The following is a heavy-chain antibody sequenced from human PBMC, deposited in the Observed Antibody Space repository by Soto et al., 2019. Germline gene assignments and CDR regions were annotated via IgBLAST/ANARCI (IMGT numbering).Heavy chain of an antibody. CDR2: MNPNSGNT. Sequence: GASVKVSCKASGYTFTSYDINWVRLATGQGLEWMGWMNPNSGNTGYAQKFQGRVTMTRSTSISTAYMELTSLRSDDTAVYYCARAHCSGDIDYWGQGTLVTVSS. CDR3: ARAHCSGDIDY. D-gene: IGHD4-17*01. J-gene: IGHJ4*02. CDR1: GYTFTSYD. V-gene: IGHV1-8*01.